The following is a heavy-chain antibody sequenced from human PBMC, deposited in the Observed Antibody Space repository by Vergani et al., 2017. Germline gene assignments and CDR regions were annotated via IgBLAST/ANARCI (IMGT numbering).Heavy chain of an antibody. CDR1: GYTLTELS. CDR2: INPSGGST. Sequence: QVQLVQSGAEVKKPGASVKVSCKVSGYTLTELSMHWVRQAPGKGLEWMGIINPSGGSTSYAQKFQGRVTMTRDTSTSTVYMELSSLRSEDTAVYYCARDVVVGAQDGYNWFDPWGQGTLVTVSS. J-gene: IGHJ5*02. D-gene: IGHD2-15*01. V-gene: IGHV1-46*03. CDR3: ARDVVVGAQDGYNWFDP.